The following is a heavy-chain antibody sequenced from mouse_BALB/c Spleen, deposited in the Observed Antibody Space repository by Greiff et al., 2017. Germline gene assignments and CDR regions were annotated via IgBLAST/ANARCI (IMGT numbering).Heavy chain of an antibody. CDR3: ARDSGYDFDY. CDR2: ISSGGSYT. D-gene: IGHD2-2*01. J-gene: IGHJ2*01. CDR1: GFTFSSYA. V-gene: IGHV5-9-4*01. Sequence: DVMLVESGGGLVKPGGSLKLSCAASGFTFSSYAMSWVRQSPEKRLEWVAEISSGGSYTYYPDTVTGRFTISRDNAKNTLYLEMSSLRSEDTAMYYCARDSGYDFDYWGQGTTLTVSS.